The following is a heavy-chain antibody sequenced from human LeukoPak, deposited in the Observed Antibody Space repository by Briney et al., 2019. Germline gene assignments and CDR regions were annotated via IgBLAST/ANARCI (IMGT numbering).Heavy chain of an antibody. J-gene: IGHJ4*02. CDR2: FDPEDGGT. V-gene: IGHV1-24*01. Sequence: ASVKVSCKVSGYALTELSMHWVRQAPGKGLEWMGGFDPEDGGTIYAQKFQGRVTMTEDTSTDTAYMELSSPRSEDTAVYYCATGELAYCGGDCSRSLPPDYWGQGTLVTVSS. CDR1: GYALTELS. D-gene: IGHD2-21*02. CDR3: ATGELAYCGGDCSRSLPPDY.